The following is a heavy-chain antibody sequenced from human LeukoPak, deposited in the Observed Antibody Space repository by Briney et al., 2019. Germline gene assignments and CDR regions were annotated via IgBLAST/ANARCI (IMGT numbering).Heavy chain of an antibody. D-gene: IGHD4-23*01. V-gene: IGHV3-66*01. Sequence: GGSLRLSCAASGFTVSSNYMSWVRQAPGKGLEWVSVIYSGGSTYYADSVKGRFTISRDNSKNTLYLQMNSLRAEDTAVYYCARDVGGNSRGYFHYWGQGTLVTVSS. CDR3: ARDVGGNSRGYFHY. CDR1: GFTVSSNY. J-gene: IGHJ4*02. CDR2: IYSGGST.